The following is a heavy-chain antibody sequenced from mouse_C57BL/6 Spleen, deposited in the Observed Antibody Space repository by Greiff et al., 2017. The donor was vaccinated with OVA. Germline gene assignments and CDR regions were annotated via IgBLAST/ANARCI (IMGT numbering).Heavy chain of an antibody. J-gene: IGHJ3*01. Sequence: VQLQQSGAELVKPGASVKISCKASGYAFSSYWMNWVKQRPGQGLEWIGQIYPGDGDTNYNGKFKGKATLTADKSSSTAYMQLSSLTSEDSAVYFCARVDYYSSSWFAYWGQGTLVTVSA. D-gene: IGHD2-12*01. CDR2: IYPGDGDT. V-gene: IGHV1-80*01. CDR1: GYAFSSYW. CDR3: ARVDYYSSSWFAY.